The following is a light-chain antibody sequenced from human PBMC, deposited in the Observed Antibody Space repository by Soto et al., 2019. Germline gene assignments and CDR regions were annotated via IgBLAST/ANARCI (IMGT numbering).Light chain of an antibody. CDR3: QQYNSYSQT. Sequence: DIQMTQSPSTLSASVGDRVTITCRASQSISSWLAWYQQKPGKAPKLLSYDAYSLESGVPSRFSGSGSGTEFTLTISSLQPDDFATYYCQQYNSYSQTFGQGPKVEIK. CDR2: DAY. J-gene: IGKJ1*01. V-gene: IGKV1-5*01. CDR1: QSISSW.